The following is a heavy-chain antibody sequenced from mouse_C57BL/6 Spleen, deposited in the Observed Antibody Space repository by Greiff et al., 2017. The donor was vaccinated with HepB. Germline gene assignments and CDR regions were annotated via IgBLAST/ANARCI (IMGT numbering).Heavy chain of an antibody. V-gene: IGHV3-6*01. CDR2: ISYDGSN. J-gene: IGHJ3*01. D-gene: IGHD2-1*01. Sequence: VQLKESGPGLVKPSQSLSLTCSVTGYSITSGYYWNWIRQFPGNKLEWMGYISYDGSNNYNPSLKNRISITRDTSKNQFFLKLNSVTTEDTATYYCASSYGNYRPWFAYWGQGTLVTVSA. CDR3: ASSYGNYRPWFAY. CDR1: GYSITSGYY.